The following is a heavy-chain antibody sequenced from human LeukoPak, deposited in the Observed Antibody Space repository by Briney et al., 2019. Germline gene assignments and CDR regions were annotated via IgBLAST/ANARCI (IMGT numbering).Heavy chain of an antibody. CDR1: GFNFNNYA. CDR2: MSYDGTNR. J-gene: IGHJ4*02. V-gene: IGHV3-30-3*02. Sequence: GGSLRLSCTVSGFNFNNYAMHWVRQAPGKGLEWVTIMSYDGTNRYYADSVKGRFTVSRDNSKNTLYLQMSSLRAEDTAVYFCVEGGAPSYYDGSGDAYFDYWGQGTLVTVSS. CDR3: VEGGAPSYYDGSGDAYFDY. D-gene: IGHD3-22*01.